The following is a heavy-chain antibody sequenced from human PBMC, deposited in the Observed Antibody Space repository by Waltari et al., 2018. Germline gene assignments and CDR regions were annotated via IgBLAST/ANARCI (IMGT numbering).Heavy chain of an antibody. CDR1: GGSISSYY. D-gene: IGHD3-10*01. V-gene: IGHV4-59*01. CDR3: ARAGGFGSGSTT. CDR2: ISYSGNT. J-gene: IGHJ5*02. Sequence: QVQLQESGPGLVKPSETLSLTCFVSGGSISSYYWSWLRQPPGKGREWIGYISYSGNTNYNPALKSRVTISVDTSKNQFSLSLSAVTAADTAVYYCARAGGFGSGSTTWGQGTLVTVSS.